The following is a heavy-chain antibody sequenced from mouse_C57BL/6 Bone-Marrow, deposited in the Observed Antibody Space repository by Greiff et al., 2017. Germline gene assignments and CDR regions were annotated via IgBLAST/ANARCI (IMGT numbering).Heavy chain of an antibody. V-gene: IGHV1-82*01. Sequence: QVQLKQSGPELVKPGASVKISCKASGYAFSSSWMNWVKQRPGKGLEWIGRIYPGDGDTNYNGKFKGKATLTAVKSSSTAYMQLSSLTSEDSAVYFCAREGITTVVAWGQGTSVTVSS. J-gene: IGHJ4*01. CDR3: AREGITTVVA. CDR2: IYPGDGDT. D-gene: IGHD1-1*01. CDR1: GYAFSSSW.